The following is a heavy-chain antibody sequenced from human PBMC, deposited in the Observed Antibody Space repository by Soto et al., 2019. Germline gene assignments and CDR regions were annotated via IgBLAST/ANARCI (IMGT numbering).Heavy chain of an antibody. CDR1: GGSISSYY. CDR2: IYYSGST. V-gene: IGHV4-59*01. Sequence: PSETLSLTCTVSGGSISSYYWSWIRQPPGKGLEWIGYIYYSGSTNYNPSLKSRVTISVDTSKNQFSLKLSSVTAADTAVYYCARGLGGYCSGGSCYSVGSPFDPWGQGTLVTVSS. CDR3: ARGLGGYCSGGSCYSVGSPFDP. D-gene: IGHD2-15*01. J-gene: IGHJ5*02.